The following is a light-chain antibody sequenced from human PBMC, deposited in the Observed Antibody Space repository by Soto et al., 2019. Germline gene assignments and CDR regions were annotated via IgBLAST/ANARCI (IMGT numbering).Light chain of an antibody. CDR2: DNN. CDR3: GTWDSSLSAVV. Sequence: QSVLTQPPSVSAASGQKVTISCSGSSSNIGNNYVSWYQQLPGTAPKLLIYDNNNRPSGIPDRFSGSKSGTSATLGITGLQTRDEADYYCGTWDSSLSAVVFGGGTKLTVL. V-gene: IGLV1-51*01. J-gene: IGLJ2*01. CDR1: SSNIGNNY.